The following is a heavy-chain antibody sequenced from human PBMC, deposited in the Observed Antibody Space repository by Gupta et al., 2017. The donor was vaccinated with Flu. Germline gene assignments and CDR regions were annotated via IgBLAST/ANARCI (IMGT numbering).Heavy chain of an antibody. V-gene: IGHV3-30*18. Sequence: GMHWVRQAPGKGLEWVAVISFDGNIQYYSDSVKGRFTVSRDNSNNTLYLQMNSLTPDDTGVYYCAKGGEWELWTGLDSWGQGSRVIVS. D-gene: IGHD1-26*01. J-gene: IGHJ5*01. CDR3: AKGGEWELWTGLDS. CDR2: ISFDGNIQ.